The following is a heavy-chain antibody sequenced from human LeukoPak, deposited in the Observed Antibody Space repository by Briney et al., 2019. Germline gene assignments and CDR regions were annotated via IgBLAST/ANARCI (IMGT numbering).Heavy chain of an antibody. J-gene: IGHJ4*02. CDR2: IFHSGNS. V-gene: IGHV4-59*12. CDR1: GGSIRNYY. Sequence: SETLSLTCSVSGGSIRNYYWSWIRQPPGKGLEWIGFIFHSGNSNYNPSLKSRVTISIDTSKNQFSLKLSSVTAADTAVYYCARDTGYYFGSGNYLYYFDYWGQGTLVTVSS. D-gene: IGHD3-10*01. CDR3: ARDTGYYFGSGNYLYYFDY.